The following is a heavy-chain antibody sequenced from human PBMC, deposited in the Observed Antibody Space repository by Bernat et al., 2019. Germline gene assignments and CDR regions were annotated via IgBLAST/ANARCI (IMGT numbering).Heavy chain of an antibody. J-gene: IGHJ4*02. CDR2: IKSKTDGGTT. CDR3: TTVEKWELLWFGELLGVDY. V-gene: IGHV3-15*07. Sequence: EVQLVESGGGLVKPGGSLRLSCAASGFTFSNAWMNWVRQAPGKGLEWVGRIKSKTDGGTTEYAAPVKGRFTISRDDSKNTLYLQMNSLKTEDTAVYYCTTVEKWELLWFGELLGVDYWGQGTLVTVSS. D-gene: IGHD3-10*01. CDR1: GFTFSNAW.